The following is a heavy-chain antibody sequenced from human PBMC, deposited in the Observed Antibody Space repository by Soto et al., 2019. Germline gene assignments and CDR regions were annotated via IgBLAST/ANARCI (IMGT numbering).Heavy chain of an antibody. CDR3: ARGTGDGYTHNAFDI. CDR2: MYYSGNT. V-gene: IGHV4-61*01. CDR1: GGSVRSGSYY. J-gene: IGHJ3*02. D-gene: IGHD5-12*01. Sequence: QVQLQESGPGLVKPSETLSLTCTVSGGSVRSGSYYWRWIRQPPGKGLEWIGYMYYSGNTNYNPSLKSRVSISVDRSENQFSLKLTSVTDADTAVYYCARGTGDGYTHNAFDIWGQGTMITVSS.